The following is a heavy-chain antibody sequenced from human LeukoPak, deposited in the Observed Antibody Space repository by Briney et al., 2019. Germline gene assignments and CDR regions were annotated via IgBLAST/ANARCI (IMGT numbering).Heavy chain of an antibody. J-gene: IGHJ4*02. CDR2: ISTSSSYI. CDR1: GFTFSRNS. V-gene: IGHV3-21*01. Sequence: PGGSLRLSCAGSGFTFSRNSMNWVRQAPGKGLEWVSSISTSSSYIYYADSVKGRFTISRDNAKKSLYLQMNSLRVEDTAVYYCARGAEGIAATDSNFDYWGQGTVVTVSS. D-gene: IGHD6-13*01. CDR3: ARGAEGIAATDSNFDY.